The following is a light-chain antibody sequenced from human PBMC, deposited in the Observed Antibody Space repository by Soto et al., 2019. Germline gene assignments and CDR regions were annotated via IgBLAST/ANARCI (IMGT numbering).Light chain of an antibody. CDR3: QQYSSQSRT. Sequence: DIQMTQSPSTLSASVGDRVTITCRASQNINSWLAWYQQKPGKAPKLLIYDVSILQSGVPSRFSCSGSETEFTLTISSLQPDDFATYYCQQYSSQSRTFDQGTKVEIK. J-gene: IGKJ1*01. CDR1: QNINSW. V-gene: IGKV1-5*01. CDR2: DVS.